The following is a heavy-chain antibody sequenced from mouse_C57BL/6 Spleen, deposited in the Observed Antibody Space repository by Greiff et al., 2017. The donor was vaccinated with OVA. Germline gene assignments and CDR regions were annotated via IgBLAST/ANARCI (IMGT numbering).Heavy chain of an antibody. CDR2: INPNNGGT. CDR3: ARGGTTVVEEFDY. D-gene: IGHD1-1*01. V-gene: IGHV1-26*01. Sequence: VQLQQSGPELVKPGASVKISCKASGYTFTDYYMNWVKQSHGKSLEWIGDINPNNGGTSYNQKFKGKATLTVDKSSSTAYMELRSLTSEDSAVYYSARGGTTVVEEFDYWGQGTTLTVSS. CDR1: GYTFTDYY. J-gene: IGHJ2*01.